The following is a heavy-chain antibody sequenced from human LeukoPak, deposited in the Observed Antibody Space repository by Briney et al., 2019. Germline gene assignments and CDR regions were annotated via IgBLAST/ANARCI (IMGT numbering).Heavy chain of an antibody. CDR2: IIPIFGTA. CDR1: GGTFSSYA. CDR3: ARSPLDTAMVPHFDY. D-gene: IGHD5-18*01. Sequence: SVKVSCKASGGTFSSYAISWVRQAPGQGLEWMGGIIPIFGTANYAQKFQGRVTITTDESTSTAYMELSSLRSEDTAVYYRARSPLDTAMVPHFDYWGQGTLVTVSS. J-gene: IGHJ4*02. V-gene: IGHV1-69*05.